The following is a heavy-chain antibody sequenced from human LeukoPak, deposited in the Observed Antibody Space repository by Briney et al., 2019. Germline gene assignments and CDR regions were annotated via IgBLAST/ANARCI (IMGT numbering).Heavy chain of an antibody. J-gene: IGHJ4*02. CDR1: GFTLGDYG. CDR3: AKGPNYFDS. V-gene: IGHV3-74*01. CDR2: MNSDGSAT. Sequence: GGSLRLSCAASGFTLGDYGISWVRQAPGKGLVWVTRMNSDGSATYYADSVQGRFTISRDNAKNTLYLQMNSLRAEDTAMYFCAKGPNYFDSWGQGTLVTVSS.